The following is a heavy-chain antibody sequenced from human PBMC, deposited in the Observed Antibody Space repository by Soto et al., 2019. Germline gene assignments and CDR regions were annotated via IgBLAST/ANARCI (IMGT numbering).Heavy chain of an antibody. Sequence: SCTDSGVNFSSYAISWVGQAPGQGLEWMGGIIPIFGTANYAQKFQGRVTITADESTSTAYMELSSLRSEDTAVYYGATDPYSSESSGWGQGTLVSVSS. D-gene: IGHD6-25*01. V-gene: IGHV1-69*01. CDR3: ATDPYSSESSG. CDR2: IIPIFGTA. CDR1: GVNFSSYA. J-gene: IGHJ4*02.